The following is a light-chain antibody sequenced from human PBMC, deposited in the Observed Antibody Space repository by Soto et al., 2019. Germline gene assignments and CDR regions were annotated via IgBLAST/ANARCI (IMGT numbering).Light chain of an antibody. CDR3: QQANSFPLT. CDR1: QGIGNW. J-gene: IGKJ4*01. V-gene: IGKV1D-12*01. CDR2: AAS. Sequence: DIQMTQSPSSVSASVGDKVTITCRASQGIGNWLAWYRQKPGTAPKLLIYAASTLQSGVPSRFSGSGSGTDFTLTISTLQSEDFATYYCQQANSFPLTFGGGTKVEIK.